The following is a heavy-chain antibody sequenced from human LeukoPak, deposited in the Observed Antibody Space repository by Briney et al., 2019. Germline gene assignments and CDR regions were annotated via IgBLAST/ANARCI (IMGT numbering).Heavy chain of an antibody. CDR1: GFTVSTVY. CDR2: IYGGHTA. D-gene: IGHD7-27*01. J-gene: IGHJ3*02. V-gene: IGHV3-53*01. Sequence: PGGSLRLSCAPSGFTVSTVYMTWVRQAPGKGLEWVSVIYGGHTAYYADSVKDRFTISRDNPKNTLNLQMNSLRAEDTAVYYCAREIGQLGGAFDIWGQGTMVTVSS. CDR3: AREIGQLGGAFDI.